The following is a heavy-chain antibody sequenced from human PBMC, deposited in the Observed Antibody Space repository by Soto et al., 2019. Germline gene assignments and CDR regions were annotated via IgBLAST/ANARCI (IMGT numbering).Heavy chain of an antibody. CDR3: AKRSGYSNRPFDY. CDR2: ISGSGGST. Sequence: EVQLLESGGGLVQPGGSLRLSCAASGFTFSSYAMSWARQAPGKGLEWVSAISGSGGSTYYADSVKGRFTISRDNSKNTLYLQMNSLRAEDTAVYYCAKRSGYSNRPFDYWGQGILVTVSS. V-gene: IGHV3-23*01. J-gene: IGHJ4*02. CDR1: GFTFSSYA. D-gene: IGHD4-4*01.